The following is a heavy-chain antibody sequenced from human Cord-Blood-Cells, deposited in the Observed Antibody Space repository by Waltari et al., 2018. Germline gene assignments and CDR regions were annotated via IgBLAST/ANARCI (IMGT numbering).Heavy chain of an antibody. J-gene: IGHJ2*01. D-gene: IGHD4-4*01. CDR1: GGSLSSYS. Sequence: QVQLQESGPGLVKPSETLSLTCTVSGGSLSSYSWSWLRPPPGKGLEWIGYIYYSGSTNYNPSLKSRVTISVDTSKNQFSLKLSSVTAADTAVYYCAREVYSNPYWYFDLWGRGTLVTVSS. CDR3: AREVYSNPYWYFDL. CDR2: IYYSGST. V-gene: IGHV4-59*01.